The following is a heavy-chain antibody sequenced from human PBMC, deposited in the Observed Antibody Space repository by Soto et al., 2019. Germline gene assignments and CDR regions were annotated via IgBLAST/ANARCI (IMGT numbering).Heavy chain of an antibody. D-gene: IGHD2-2*01. CDR1: GGSISSGGYY. J-gene: IGHJ1*01. V-gene: IGHV4-31*03. CDR3: ARGYCSSSSCYFHH. Sequence: SETLSLTCTVSGGSISSGGYYWSWIRQHPGKGLEWIGYIYYSGSTYYNPSLKSRVTISVDTSKNQFSLKLSSVTAADTAVYYCARGYCSSSSCYFHHWGQGTLVTVSS. CDR2: IYYSGST.